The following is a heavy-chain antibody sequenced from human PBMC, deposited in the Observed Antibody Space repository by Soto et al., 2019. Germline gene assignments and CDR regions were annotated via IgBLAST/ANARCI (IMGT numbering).Heavy chain of an antibody. D-gene: IGHD3-22*01. CDR3: ARQNYYDSSGYEPYFDY. CDR1: GYSFTSYW. Sequence: GESLKISCKCSGYSFTSYWIGWVRHQPGTCLECMGIIYPGASYNKYSPFFQSQFTISADKSISTASLQWGRLKASDTAMYYCARQNYYDSSGYEPYFDYWGQGTLVTVSS. J-gene: IGHJ4*02. CDR2: IYPGASYN. V-gene: IGHV5-51*01.